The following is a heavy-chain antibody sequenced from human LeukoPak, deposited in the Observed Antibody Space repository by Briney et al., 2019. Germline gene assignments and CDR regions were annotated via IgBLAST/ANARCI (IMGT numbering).Heavy chain of an antibody. J-gene: IGHJ4*02. CDR1: GFTFSDYD. CDR3: ARGYGDYEN. Sequence: GGSLRLSCAASGFTFSDYDMRWIRQAPGKGLEWVSSISRSGSTKYYADSVKGRFTISRDNAKNSLYLQMNSLRAEDTALYYCARGYGDYENWGQGTLATVSS. V-gene: IGHV3-11*01. D-gene: IGHD4-17*01. CDR2: ISRSGSTK.